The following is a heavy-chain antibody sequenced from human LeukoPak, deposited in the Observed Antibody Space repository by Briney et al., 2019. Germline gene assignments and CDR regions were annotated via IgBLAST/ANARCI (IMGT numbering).Heavy chain of an antibody. Sequence: GASVKVSCKASGGTFSDYALNWVRQAPGQGLEWMGVFIPVLGTANSTQNFQDRVSITADISTNTVYMELSSLRFDDTAVYFCAGIPVFGVVLHQEPVWGKGTTVTVSS. V-gene: IGHV1-69*10. CDR1: GGTFSDYA. J-gene: IGHJ6*04. CDR3: AGIPVFGVVLHQEPV. D-gene: IGHD3-3*01. CDR2: FIPVLGTA.